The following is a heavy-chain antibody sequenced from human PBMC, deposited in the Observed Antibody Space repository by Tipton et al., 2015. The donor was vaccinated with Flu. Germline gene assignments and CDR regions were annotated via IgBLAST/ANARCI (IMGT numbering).Heavy chain of an antibody. V-gene: IGHV1-2*02. J-gene: IGHJ3*02. CDR2: INPNDNGT. CDR3: ARDGAGYNGAFDM. D-gene: IGHD5-24*01. CDR1: GYTFIGYY. Sequence: QLVQSGAEVKKPGASVKVSCKASGYTFIGYYMHWVRQAPGQGLEWMGWINPNDNGTRYPQKFQGRVTMTRDTSISTVYMELSRLSSDDTAVYYCARDGAGYNGAFDMWGQGTMVTVSS.